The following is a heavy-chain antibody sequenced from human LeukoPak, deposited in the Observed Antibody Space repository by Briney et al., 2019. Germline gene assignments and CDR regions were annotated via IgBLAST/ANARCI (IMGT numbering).Heavy chain of an antibody. CDR3: AKWKLGIAAAMDY. D-gene: IGHD6-13*01. J-gene: IGHJ4*02. CDR2: ISGSGGNT. Sequence: GGSLRLSCAASGFTFSSYAMSWVRQAPGKGLEWVSAISGSGGNTHYADSAKGRFTISRDNSKNTLYLQMNSLRAEDTAVYYCAKWKLGIAAAMDYWGQGTLVTVSS. CDR1: GFTFSSYA. V-gene: IGHV3-23*01.